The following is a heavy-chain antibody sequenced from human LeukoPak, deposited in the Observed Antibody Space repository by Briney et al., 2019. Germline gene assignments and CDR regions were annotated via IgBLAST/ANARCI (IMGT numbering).Heavy chain of an antibody. CDR3: ARLSDRNWGHPPDY. Sequence: GGSLQISCKGSGYSFTSYWIGWGRQLPGKGLEWMGIIYPGDSDTRYSPSFQAQVTISADKSISTAYLQWSSLKASDTAMYYCARLSDRNWGHPPDYWGQGTLVTVSS. CDR1: GYSFTSYW. D-gene: IGHD7-27*01. J-gene: IGHJ4*02. V-gene: IGHV5-51*01. CDR2: IYPGDSDT.